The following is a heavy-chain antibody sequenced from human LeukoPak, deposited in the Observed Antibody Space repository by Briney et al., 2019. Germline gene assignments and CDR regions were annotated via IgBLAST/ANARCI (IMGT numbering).Heavy chain of an antibody. CDR2: INPSGGST. CDR1: GYTFTSYY. J-gene: IGHJ4*02. V-gene: IGHV1-46*01. D-gene: IGHD3-10*01. Sequence: ASEKVSCKASGYTFTSYYMHWVRQAPGQGLEWMGIINPSGGSTSYAQKFQGRVTMTRDMSTSTVYMELSSLRSEDTAVYSCAGARVWFGTLGYFDYWGQGTLVTVSS. CDR3: AGARVWFGTLGYFDY.